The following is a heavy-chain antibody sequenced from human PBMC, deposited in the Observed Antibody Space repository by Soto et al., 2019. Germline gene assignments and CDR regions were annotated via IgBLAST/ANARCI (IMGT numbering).Heavy chain of an antibody. V-gene: IGHV4-39*01. J-gene: IGHJ4*02. CDR1: GCSISSNSYY. CDR2: IYYSGGT. Sequence: SETLSLTGTVSGCSISSNSYYWGWIRQPPGKGLEWIGSIYYSGGTYYNPSLKSRVTISVDTSKNQFSLKLSSVTAADTAVYYCARQEEMATIFYWGQGTLVTVSS. D-gene: IGHD5-12*01. CDR3: ARQEEMATIFY.